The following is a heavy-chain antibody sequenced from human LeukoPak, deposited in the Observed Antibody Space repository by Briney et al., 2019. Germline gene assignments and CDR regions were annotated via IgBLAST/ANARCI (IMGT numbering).Heavy chain of an antibody. V-gene: IGHV3-53*01. CDR1: GFTVSTNY. D-gene: IGHD5-12*01. Sequence: GGSLRLSCAASGFTVSTNYMSWVRQAPWKGLEWISIIYSGGRTYYADSVKGRFTISRDNSKNTLYLQMNSLRAEDTAVYYCARDTPSPGYSGYGGIDYWGQGTLVTVSS. CDR2: IYSGGRT. J-gene: IGHJ4*02. CDR3: ARDTPSPGYSGYGGIDY.